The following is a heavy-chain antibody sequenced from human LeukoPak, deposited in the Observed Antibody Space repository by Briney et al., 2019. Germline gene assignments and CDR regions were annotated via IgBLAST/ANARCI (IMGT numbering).Heavy chain of an antibody. D-gene: IGHD6-19*01. CDR3: ARAHSSGWPHMFDP. CDR1: GGSISSYY. V-gene: IGHV4-59*01. Sequence: SETLSLTCTVSGGSISSYYWTWIRQPPGKGLEWIGNINYSGSTNYNPSLKSRVTISIDTSKNQFSLKVSSVTAADTAVYYCARAHSSGWPHMFDPWGQGTLVTVPS. CDR2: INYSGST. J-gene: IGHJ5*02.